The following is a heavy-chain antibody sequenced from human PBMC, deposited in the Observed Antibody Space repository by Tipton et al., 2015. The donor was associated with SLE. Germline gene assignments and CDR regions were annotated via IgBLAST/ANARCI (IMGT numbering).Heavy chain of an antibody. D-gene: IGHD3-10*01. CDR2: ISYDGSNK. V-gene: IGHV3-30*04. CDR3: ARPRVGLLGAFDI. Sequence: SLRLSCAASGFTFSSYAMHWVRQAPGKGLGWVAVISYDGSNKYYADSVKGRFTISRDNSKNTLYLQMNSLRAEDTAVYYCARPRVGLLGAFDIWGQGTMVTVSS. J-gene: IGHJ3*02. CDR1: GFTFSSYA.